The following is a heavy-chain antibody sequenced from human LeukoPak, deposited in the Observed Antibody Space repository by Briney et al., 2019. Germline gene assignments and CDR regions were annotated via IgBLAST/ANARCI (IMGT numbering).Heavy chain of an antibody. J-gene: IGHJ6*02. CDR3: ARTHYDFWSGYGYGMDV. CDR2: IYYSGST. CDR1: GGSIRSYY. V-gene: IGHV4-59*01. D-gene: IGHD3-3*01. Sequence: SETLSLTYTVSGGSIRSYYWSWIRQPPGKGLEWIGYIYYSGSTNYNPSLKSRVTISVDTSKNQFSLKLSSVTAADTAVYYCARTHYDFWSGYGYGMDVWGQGTTVTVSS.